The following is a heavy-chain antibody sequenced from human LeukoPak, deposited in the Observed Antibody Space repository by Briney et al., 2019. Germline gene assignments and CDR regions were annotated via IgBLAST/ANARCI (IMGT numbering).Heavy chain of an antibody. J-gene: IGHJ4*02. Sequence: PGGSLRLSCAASGFTFSSYSMNWVRQAPGKGLEWVSYISSSSSTIYYADSVKGRFTISRDNAKNSLYLQMNSLRDEDTAVYYCARDSGMYYDSSGYDYWGQGTLVTVSS. D-gene: IGHD3-22*01. CDR2: ISSSSSTI. CDR3: ARDSGMYYDSSGYDY. V-gene: IGHV3-48*02. CDR1: GFTFSSYS.